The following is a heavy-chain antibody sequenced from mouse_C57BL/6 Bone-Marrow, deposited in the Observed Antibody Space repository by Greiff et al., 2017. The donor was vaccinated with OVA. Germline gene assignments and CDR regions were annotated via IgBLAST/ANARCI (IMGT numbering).Heavy chain of an antibody. CDR2: IYPGSGST. CDR1: GYTFTSYW. D-gene: IGHD1-1*01. CDR3: ARDYYGSSFWFAY. J-gene: IGHJ3*01. Sequence: QVQLQQPGAELAKPGASVKMSCKASGYTFTSYWITWVKQRPGQGLEWIGDIYPGSGSTNYNEKFKSKATLTVDTSSSTAYMQLSSLTSEDSAVYYCARDYYGSSFWFAYWGQGTLVTVSA. V-gene: IGHV1-55*01.